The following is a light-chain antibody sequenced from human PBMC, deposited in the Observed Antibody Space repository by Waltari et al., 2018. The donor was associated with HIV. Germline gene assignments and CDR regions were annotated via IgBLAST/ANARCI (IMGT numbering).Light chain of an antibody. V-gene: IGLV2-14*03. J-gene: IGLJ1*01. Sequence: QSALTQPASVSGSPGQSITISCIGTTSDIGHYNSVSWYQHIPGRALRLILYGVKDRPSGVSDRFSGSKSDKTASLTISGLQPEDEADYYCASYTTMNTLVFGTGTLVTVL. CDR3: ASYTTMNTLV. CDR1: TSDIGHYNS. CDR2: GVK.